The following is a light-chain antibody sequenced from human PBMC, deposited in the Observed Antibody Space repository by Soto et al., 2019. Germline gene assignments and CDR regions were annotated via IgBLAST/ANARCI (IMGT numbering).Light chain of an antibody. CDR3: QQYRCYWT. CDR2: DAS. V-gene: IGKV1-5*01. Sequence: DFQMTQSPSTLSASVGDRVTITCRASQNIRSRLAWFQQKPGKAPKLLIYDASSLESGVPQRFSGRGSGTEFTLTSSILQTDYFSTYYCQQYRCYWTFGQGTKVE. J-gene: IGKJ1*01. CDR1: QNIRSR.